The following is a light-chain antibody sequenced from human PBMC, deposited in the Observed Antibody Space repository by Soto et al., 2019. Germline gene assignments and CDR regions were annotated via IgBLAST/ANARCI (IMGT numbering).Light chain of an antibody. CDR1: QGVDRF. CDR2: AAS. Sequence: IQLTQSPSSLSASVGDRVTITCRASQGVDRFLVWYQQKPGKAPQLLIYAASTLQSGVPSRFSGSGSGTDFTLNISSLRPEDFATYYCQQLNGFPLTFGGGTKVEIK. V-gene: IGKV1-9*01. J-gene: IGKJ4*01. CDR3: QQLNGFPLT.